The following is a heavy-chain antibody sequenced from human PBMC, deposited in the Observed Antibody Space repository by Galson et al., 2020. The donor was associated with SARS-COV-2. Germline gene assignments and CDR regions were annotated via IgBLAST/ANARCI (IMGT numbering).Heavy chain of an antibody. V-gene: IGHV1-8*01. CDR2: MNPNSGNT. Sequence: ASVKVSCKASGYSFSDYDINWVRQAAGQGLAWMGWMNPNSGNTGYAQKFQGRVSMTRITSINTAYLELSSLRSEDTAMYYCARVPLLDDCIGNGVFGSGGSCYRFDYWGQGSLVTVFS. J-gene: IGHJ4*02. CDR1: GYSFSDYD. D-gene: IGHD2-15*01. CDR3: ARVPLLDDCIGNGVFGSGGSCYRFDY.